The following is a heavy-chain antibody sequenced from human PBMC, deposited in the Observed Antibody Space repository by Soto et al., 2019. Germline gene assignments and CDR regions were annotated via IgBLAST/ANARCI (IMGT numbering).Heavy chain of an antibody. J-gene: IGHJ3*02. CDR3: ARGGRITMVRGVPDSAFDI. D-gene: IGHD3-10*01. CDR2: ISSSSSYI. V-gene: IGHV3-21*01. CDR1: GFTFSSYS. Sequence: GGSLRLSCAASGFTFSSYSMNWVRQAPGKGLEWVSSISSSSSYIYYADSVKGRFTISRDNAKNSLYLQMNSLRAEDTAVYYCARGGRITMVRGVPDSAFDIWGQGTMVTVSS.